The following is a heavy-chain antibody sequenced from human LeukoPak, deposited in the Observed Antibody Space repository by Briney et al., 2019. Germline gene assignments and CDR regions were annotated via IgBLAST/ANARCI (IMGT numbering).Heavy chain of an antibody. CDR1: AFIFSGHW. D-gene: IGHD2-15*01. Sequence: GGSLRLSCEGSAFIFSGHWMNWVRQTPGKGLEWVAVIWYDGSNKYYADSVKGRFTISRDNSKNTLYLQMNSLRAEDTAVYYCARDLGGGSYYFDYWGQGTLVTVSS. J-gene: IGHJ4*02. CDR3: ARDLGGGSYYFDY. V-gene: IGHV3-33*08. CDR2: IWYDGSNK.